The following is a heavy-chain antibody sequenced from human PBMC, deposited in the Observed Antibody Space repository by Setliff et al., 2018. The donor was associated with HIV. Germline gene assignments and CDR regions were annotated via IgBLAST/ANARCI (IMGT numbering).Heavy chain of an antibody. CDR1: DGSFSSDY. Sequence: SATLSLTCTVSDGSFSSDYWTWIRQTPGKGLEWIGYIYYSGSTKYNPSLTSRVTISVDTSKNHFSLKLTSVTAADTAVYYCARAEMATIVAFDIWGQGTMVTVSS. CDR3: ARAEMATIVAFDI. V-gene: IGHV4-59*01. CDR2: IYYSGST. J-gene: IGHJ3*02. D-gene: IGHD5-12*01.